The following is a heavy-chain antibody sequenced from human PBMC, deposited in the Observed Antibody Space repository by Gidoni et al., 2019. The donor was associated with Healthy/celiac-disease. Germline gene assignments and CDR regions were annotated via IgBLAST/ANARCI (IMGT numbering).Heavy chain of an antibody. J-gene: IGHJ4*02. CDR1: GYTFTSYG. CDR3: ARVFSYDFWSGYRYFDY. D-gene: IGHD3-3*01. V-gene: IGHV1-18*04. Sequence: QVQLVQSGAEVKKPGASVKVSCKASGYTFTSYGISWVRQAPGQGLEWMGWISAYNGNTNYAQKLQGRVTMTTDTSTSTAYMELRSLRSDDTAVYYCARVFSYDFWSGYRYFDYWGQGTLVTVSS. CDR2: ISAYNGNT.